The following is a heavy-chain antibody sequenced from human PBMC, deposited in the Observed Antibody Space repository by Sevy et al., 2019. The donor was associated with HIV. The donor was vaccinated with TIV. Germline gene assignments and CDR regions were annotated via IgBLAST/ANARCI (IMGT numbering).Heavy chain of an antibody. J-gene: IGHJ3*02. V-gene: IGHV3-15*01. D-gene: IGHD3-9*01. CDR1: GFTFSNAW. CDR2: IKSKTDGGTT. Sequence: GGSLRLSCAASGFTFSNAWMSWVRQAPGKGLEWVGRIKSKTDGGTTEYVAPVKSRFTISRYDSKNTLYMQMNSLKTVDTAVYYWTIDSHVLRYFDRLLRAVFDIWDQGTMVTV. CDR3: TIDSHVLRYFDRLLRAVFDI.